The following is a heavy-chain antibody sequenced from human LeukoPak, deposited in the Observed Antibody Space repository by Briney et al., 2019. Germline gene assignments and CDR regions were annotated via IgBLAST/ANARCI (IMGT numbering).Heavy chain of an antibody. J-gene: IGHJ6*03. CDR2: IRYDGSNK. Sequence: GGSLRLSCAASGFTLSSYGMHWVRQAPGKGLEGVAFIRYDGSNKYYADSVKGRFTISRDNSKNTLYLQMNSLRAEDTAVYYCAKERKHSHQNYYYYYYMDVRREATTVTVPS. V-gene: IGHV3-30*02. D-gene: IGHD1-14*01. CDR3: AKERKHSHQNYYYYYYMDV. CDR1: GFTLSSYG.